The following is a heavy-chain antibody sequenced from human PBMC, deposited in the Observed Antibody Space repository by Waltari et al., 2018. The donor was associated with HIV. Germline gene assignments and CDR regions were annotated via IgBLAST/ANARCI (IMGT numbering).Heavy chain of an antibody. CDR1: GFAYVSYA. V-gene: IGHV3-23*01. Sequence: EVQLLASGGGLVTPGGPRRLSCAASGFAYVSYAITWVRQSPERGLEWVAAVSGSGAKSFYADSVKGRFTISRDNSKNTVFLQMNSLRAADTAIYYCTKAYYENTAYYYDFWGRGTRVTVSS. D-gene: IGHD3-22*01. CDR2: VSGSGAKS. J-gene: IGHJ4*02. CDR3: TKAYYENTAYYYDF.